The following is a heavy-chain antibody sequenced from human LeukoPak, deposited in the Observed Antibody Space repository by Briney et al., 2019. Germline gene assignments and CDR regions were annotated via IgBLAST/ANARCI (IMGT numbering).Heavy chain of an antibody. CDR1: GFTFSSYA. Sequence: GGSLRLSCEASGFTFSSYAMHWVRQAPGKGLEWVALISYDGSNKYYADSVKGRFTISRDNSKNTLYLQMNSLRAEDTAVYYCARGYGDYGGYFDYCGDGTLVTVSS. V-gene: IGHV3-30-3*01. CDR2: ISYDGSNK. CDR3: ARGYGDYGGYFDY. D-gene: IGHD4-17*01. J-gene: IGHJ4*01.